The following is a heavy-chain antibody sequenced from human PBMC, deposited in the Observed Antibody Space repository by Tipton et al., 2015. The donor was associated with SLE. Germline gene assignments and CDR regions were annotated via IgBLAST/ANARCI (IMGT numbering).Heavy chain of an antibody. J-gene: IGHJ4*02. CDR3: TTGISSAPHDGY. Sequence: SLRLSCAASGFTFTSAWMNWVRQAPGKGLEWVGRIKSKADGGTVDYGVPVKGRFTISRDDSKSMLCLQMDSLKPEDTAVYYCTTGISSAPHDGYWGQGTLVTVSS. CDR1: GFTFTSAW. V-gene: IGHV3-15*07. D-gene: IGHD3-3*02. CDR2: IKSKADGGTV.